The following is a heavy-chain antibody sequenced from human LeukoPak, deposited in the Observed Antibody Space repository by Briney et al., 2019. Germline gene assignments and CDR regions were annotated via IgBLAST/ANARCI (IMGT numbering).Heavy chain of an antibody. CDR3: VRHVARAFDI. CDR2: IYYTGST. J-gene: IGHJ3*02. V-gene: IGHV4-39*01. CDR1: GGSISRSSYY. Sequence: SETLSLTCTVSGGSISRSSYYWGWIRQPPGKGLEWIGSIYYTGSTYYNPSLKSRVTIPVDTSKNQFSLKLSSVTAADTAVYSCVRHVARAFDIWGQGTKVTVSS.